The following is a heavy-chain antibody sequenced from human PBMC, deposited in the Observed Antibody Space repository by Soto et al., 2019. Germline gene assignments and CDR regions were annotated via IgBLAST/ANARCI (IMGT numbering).Heavy chain of an antibody. D-gene: IGHD2-15*01. CDR1: VGSISSSSYY. Sequence: SETLSLTCTVSVGSISSSSYYWGWIRQPPGKGLEWIGSIYYSGSTYYNPSLKSRVTISVDTPKNQFSLKLSSVTAADTAVYYCARRRGYCSGGSCYSEDYYYYCMDVWGKGTTVTVSS. CDR3: ARRRGYCSGGSCYSEDYYYYCMDV. CDR2: IYYSGST. J-gene: IGHJ6*03. V-gene: IGHV4-39*01.